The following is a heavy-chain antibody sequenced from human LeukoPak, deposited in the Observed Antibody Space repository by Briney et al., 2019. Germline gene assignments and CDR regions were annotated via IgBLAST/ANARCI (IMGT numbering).Heavy chain of an antibody. CDR3: SRPPDGPGSYSLFDY. J-gene: IGHJ4*02. D-gene: IGHD3-10*01. Sequence: HGGSLRLSCAASVVTFSSYAMHWARQAPGQGRDWGAVISYDGSNKYYADSVKGLFTISRDNPKNTLYLQMKSLRPQDTAACYSSRPPDGPGSYSLFDYWGQGTLVTVSS. CDR2: ISYDGSNK. CDR1: VVTFSSYA. V-gene: IGHV3-30*04.